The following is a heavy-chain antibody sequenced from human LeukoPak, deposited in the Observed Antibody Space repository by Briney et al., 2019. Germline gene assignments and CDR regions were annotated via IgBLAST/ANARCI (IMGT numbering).Heavy chain of an antibody. CDR1: GFTFSSYS. Sequence: GGSLRLSCAASGFTFSSYSMNWVRQAPGKGLEWVSSISSSSSYLYYADSVKGRFTISRDNAKNSLYLQMNSLRAEDTAVYYCARDPLYCSSTSCFFDYWGQGTLVTVSS. CDR3: ARDPLYCSSTSCFFDY. CDR2: ISSSSSYL. V-gene: IGHV3-21*01. J-gene: IGHJ4*02. D-gene: IGHD2-2*01.